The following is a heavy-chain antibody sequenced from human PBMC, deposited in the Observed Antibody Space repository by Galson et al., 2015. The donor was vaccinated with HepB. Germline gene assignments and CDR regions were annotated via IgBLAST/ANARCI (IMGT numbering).Heavy chain of an antibody. CDR1: YY. V-gene: IGHV4-31*02. CDR2: IYYSGST. CDR3: ASYRRGFGELCFDY. J-gene: IGHJ4*02. Sequence: YYWSWIRQHPGKGLEWIGYIYYSGSTYYNPSLKSRVTISVDTSKNQFSLKLSSVTAADAAVYYCASYRRGFGELCFDYWGQGTLVTVSS. D-gene: IGHD3-10*01.